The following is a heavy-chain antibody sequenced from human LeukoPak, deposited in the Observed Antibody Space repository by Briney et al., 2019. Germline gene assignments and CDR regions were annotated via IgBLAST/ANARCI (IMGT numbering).Heavy chain of an antibody. CDR3: AKEIDGFDV. Sequence: PGGSLRLSCAASGFTFNNYWMHWVRQAPGMGLVWVSSIRFDGGDTAYADSAKGRFTISRDNAKNTMFLQMNNLRAEVTAVYYCAKEIDGFDVWGQGTLVTVSS. J-gene: IGHJ3*01. V-gene: IGHV3-74*01. CDR1: GFTFNNYW. CDR2: IRFDGGDT.